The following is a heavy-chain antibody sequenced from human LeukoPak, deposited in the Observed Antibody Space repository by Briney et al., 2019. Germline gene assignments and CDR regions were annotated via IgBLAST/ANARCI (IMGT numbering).Heavy chain of an antibody. J-gene: IGHJ4*02. CDR1: GYSISTGYY. Sequence: SETLSLTCTVSGYSISTGYYWDWIRQPPGKGLEWIGTFYHGGSTYYNPSLKSRVTMSVDTSKNQFSLKLSSVTAADTAVYYCARDTYYYDSSGYYLFDYWGQGTLVTVSS. CDR2: FYHGGST. V-gene: IGHV4-38-2*02. D-gene: IGHD3-22*01. CDR3: ARDTYYYDSSGYYLFDY.